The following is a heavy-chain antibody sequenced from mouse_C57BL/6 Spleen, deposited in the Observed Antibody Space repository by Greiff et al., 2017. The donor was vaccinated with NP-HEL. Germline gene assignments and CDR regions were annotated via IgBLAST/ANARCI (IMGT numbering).Heavy chain of an antibody. V-gene: IGHV1-52*01. D-gene: IGHD4-1*01. CDR2: IDPSDSET. CDR1: GYTFTSYW. Sequence: QVQLKQPGAELVRPGSSVKLSCKASGYTFTSYWMHWVKQRPIQGLEWIGNIDPSDSETHYNQKFKDKATLTVDKSSSTAYMQLSSLTSEDSAVYYCARETGTCFDYWGQGTTLTVSS. J-gene: IGHJ2*01. CDR3: ARETGTCFDY.